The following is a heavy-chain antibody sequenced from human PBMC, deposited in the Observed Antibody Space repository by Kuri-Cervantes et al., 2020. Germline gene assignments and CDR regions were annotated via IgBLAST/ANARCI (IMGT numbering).Heavy chain of an antibody. Sequence: ASVKVSCKASGYTFISYDINWVRQATGQGLEWMGWVNPHSANAGYAQKFQGRVTMTRNTSISTAYMELSSLRSEDTAVYYCARTTRIQLWLMDVWGQGTTVTVSS. CDR3: ARTTRIQLWLMDV. D-gene: IGHD5-18*01. CDR1: GYTFISYD. CDR2: VNPHSANA. V-gene: IGHV1-8*01. J-gene: IGHJ6*02.